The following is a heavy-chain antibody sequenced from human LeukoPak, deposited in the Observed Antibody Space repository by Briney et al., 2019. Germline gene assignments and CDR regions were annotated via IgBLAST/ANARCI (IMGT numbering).Heavy chain of an antibody. CDR3: AKQGRRGYSYARSYYFDY. D-gene: IGHD5-18*01. V-gene: IGHV3-30*18. Sequence: GGSLRLSCVASGFDFSNYGMHWVRQAPGKGLEWVAVISYDGSNEYYGDSVKGRFTISRDNSKNTLYLQMNSLRGEDTAVYYCAKQGRRGYSYARSYYFDYWGQGTLVTVSS. J-gene: IGHJ4*02. CDR1: GFDFSNYG. CDR2: ISYDGSNE.